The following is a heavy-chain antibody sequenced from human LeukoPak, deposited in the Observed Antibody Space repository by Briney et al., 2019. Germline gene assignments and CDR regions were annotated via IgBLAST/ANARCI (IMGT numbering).Heavy chain of an antibody. J-gene: IGHJ4*02. Sequence: GGSLRLFCAASGFTFSDSAMHWVRQASGKGPEWVGHIRGKANYYATAYAASVRGRFTISREDSMNTADLHMNNLETELTAVYYCTDGSGWYSPDYWGKGTLVTVSS. CDR3: TDGSGWYSPDY. V-gene: IGHV3-73*01. CDR2: IRGKANYYAT. CDR1: GFTFSDSA. D-gene: IGHD6-19*01.